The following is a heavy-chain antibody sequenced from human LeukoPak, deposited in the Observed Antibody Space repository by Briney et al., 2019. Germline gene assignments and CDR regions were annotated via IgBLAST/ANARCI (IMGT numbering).Heavy chain of an antibody. D-gene: IGHD6-6*01. Sequence: GGSLRLSCAASGFTFSSYRMHGVGPAPGKGRTWVSSISSSSSYIYYADSVKGRFTISRDNAKNSLYLQMNSLRHEDTAVYDCAIDQVSSSSTIAYWGQGTLVTVSS. J-gene: IGHJ4*02. CDR2: ISSSSSYI. CDR1: GFTFSSYR. CDR3: AIDQVSSSSTIAY. V-gene: IGHV3-21*01.